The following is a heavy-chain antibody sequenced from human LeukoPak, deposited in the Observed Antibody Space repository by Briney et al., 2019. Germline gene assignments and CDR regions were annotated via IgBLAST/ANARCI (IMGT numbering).Heavy chain of an antibody. CDR1: GFTFSSYS. J-gene: IGHJ4*02. Sequence: GGSLRLSCAASGFTFSSYSMNWARQAPGKGLEWVSYISSSSSTIQYADSVKGRFTISRDNAKNSLFLQMNSLRAEDAAVYYCARDRFYYDSSGRALFDYWGQGILVTVSS. V-gene: IGHV3-48*01. CDR3: ARDRFYYDSSGRALFDY. CDR2: ISSSSSTI. D-gene: IGHD3-22*01.